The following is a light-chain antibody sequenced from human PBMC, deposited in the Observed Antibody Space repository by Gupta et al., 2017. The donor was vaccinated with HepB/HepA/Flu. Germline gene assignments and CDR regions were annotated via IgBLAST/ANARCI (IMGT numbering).Light chain of an antibody. CDR2: WAA. Sequence: DIVLTQSPDSLAVSLGERATLNCKSSQSLLYSSNNMNFLAWYQRKPGQPPKVLIYWAATRQSGGPDRCSGGGSGTEVILTISNLQAEDGAVDYCQQYYSSPRTFGRGTKVEIK. CDR1: QSLLYSSNNMNF. CDR3: QQYYSSPRT. J-gene: IGKJ1*01. V-gene: IGKV4-1*01.